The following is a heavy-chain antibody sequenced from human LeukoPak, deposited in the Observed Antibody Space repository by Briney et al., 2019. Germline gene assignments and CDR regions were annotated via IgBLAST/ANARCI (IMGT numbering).Heavy chain of an antibody. D-gene: IGHD1-20*01. V-gene: IGHV1-58*01. CDR3: ARREGVYNWNDVAY. Sequence: SVKVSCKASGFTFSTSAVQWVRQARGQRLEWIGWIIVGSGTTNYAQSLQGRLTITRDMSTSTAYMELSSLRSEDTAVYYCARREGVYNWNDVAYWGQGTLVTVSS. J-gene: IGHJ4*02. CDR2: IIVGSGTT. CDR1: GFTFSTSA.